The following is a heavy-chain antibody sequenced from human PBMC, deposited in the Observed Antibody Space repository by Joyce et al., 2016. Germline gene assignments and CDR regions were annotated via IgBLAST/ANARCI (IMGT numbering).Heavy chain of an antibody. V-gene: IGHV4-4*02. D-gene: IGHD4-23*01. J-gene: IGHJ6*02. CDR1: GGSISSDNW. CDR3: AREPQPEDYGGDFYYYGMDV. CDR2: TYHGGVT. Sequence: QVQLQESGPGLVKPSGTLSLTCAVSGGSISSDNWWSWVRQPPGRGLEWIGETYHGGVTSYTRPLGSRVTISGDKSKNQFSLNLRSVTAADTAVYYCAREPQPEDYGGDFYYYGMDVWGQGTTVTVSS.